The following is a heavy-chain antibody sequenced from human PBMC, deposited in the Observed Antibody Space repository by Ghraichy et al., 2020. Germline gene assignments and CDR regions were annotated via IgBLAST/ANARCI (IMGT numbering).Heavy chain of an antibody. Sequence: IGYVYYSGSTNYNPSLKIRVTVSGYTSKNQFSMSLTSVTAADTAVYYCASLRRAVALPFELWGHGILVTVSS. J-gene: IGHJ4*01. D-gene: IGHD6-19*01. CDR3: ASLRRAVALPFEL. V-gene: IGHV4-59*08. CDR2: VYYSGST.